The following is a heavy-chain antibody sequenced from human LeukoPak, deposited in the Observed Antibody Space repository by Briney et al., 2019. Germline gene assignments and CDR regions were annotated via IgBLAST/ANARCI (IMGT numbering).Heavy chain of an antibody. V-gene: IGHV3-21*01. CDR1: GFTFSNYW. CDR3: ARAPGIQLWLPRGDTFDY. D-gene: IGHD5-18*01. Sequence: GGSLRLSCAASGFTFSNYWVSWVRQAPGKGLEWVSSISSSSSYIYYADSVKGRFTISRDNAKNSLYLQMSSLRAEDTAVYYCARAPGIQLWLPRGDTFDYWGQGTLVTVSS. CDR2: ISSSSSYI. J-gene: IGHJ4*02.